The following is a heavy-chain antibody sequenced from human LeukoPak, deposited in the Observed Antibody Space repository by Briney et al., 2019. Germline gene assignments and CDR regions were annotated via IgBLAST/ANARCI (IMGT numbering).Heavy chain of an antibody. Sequence: PGGSLRLSCAASGFSFRDYWMSWVRQAPGKGLEWVANIKQDGSEKYYVDSVKGRFTISRDNAKNSLYLQMNSLRAEDTAVYYCAREGIAVAGIYYFDYWGQGTLVTVSS. V-gene: IGHV3-7*01. D-gene: IGHD6-19*01. CDR2: IKQDGSEK. CDR1: GFSFRDYW. J-gene: IGHJ4*02. CDR3: AREGIAVAGIYYFDY.